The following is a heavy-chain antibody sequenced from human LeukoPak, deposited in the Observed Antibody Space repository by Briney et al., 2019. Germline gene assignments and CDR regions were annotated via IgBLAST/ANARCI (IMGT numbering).Heavy chain of an antibody. J-gene: IGHJ4*02. CDR2: INHSGST. CDR3: ARDSGEAEVPAAMFDY. Sequence: MTSETLSLTCAVYGGSFSGYYWSWIRQPPGKGLEWIGEINHSGSTNYNPSLKSRVTISVDTSKNQFSLKLSSVTAADTAVYYCARDSGEAEVPAAMFDYWGQGTLVTVSP. CDR1: GGSFSGYY. D-gene: IGHD2-2*01. V-gene: IGHV4-34*01.